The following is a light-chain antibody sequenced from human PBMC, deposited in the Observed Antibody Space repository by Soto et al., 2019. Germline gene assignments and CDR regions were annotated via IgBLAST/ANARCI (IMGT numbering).Light chain of an antibody. J-gene: IGKJ5*01. CDR1: RSVSRD. CDR3: QQYNNWPPIT. Sequence: EMVMTHPPAPLSVSPGPSATLSCGGSRSVSRDLAWYQQKPGQAPRLLIYGASTRAAGIPARFSGSGSGTEFTLTISSLQSEDFAVYYCQQYNNWPPITFGQGTRLEIK. CDR2: GAS. V-gene: IGKV3D-15*01.